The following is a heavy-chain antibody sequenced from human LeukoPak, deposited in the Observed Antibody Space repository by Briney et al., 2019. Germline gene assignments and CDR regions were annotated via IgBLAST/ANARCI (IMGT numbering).Heavy chain of an antibody. J-gene: IGHJ3*02. D-gene: IGHD3-10*01. CDR2: IYPGDSDT. CDR1: GYSFTSYW. CDR3: ASGDLMVRGVIRGVRAFDI. V-gene: IGHV5-51*01. Sequence: GESLKISCKGSGYSFTSYWIGWVRQMPGKGLEWMGIIYPGDSDTRYSPSFQGQVTISADKSISTAYLQWSSLKASDTAMYYCASGDLMVRGVIRGVRAFDIWGQGTMVTVSS.